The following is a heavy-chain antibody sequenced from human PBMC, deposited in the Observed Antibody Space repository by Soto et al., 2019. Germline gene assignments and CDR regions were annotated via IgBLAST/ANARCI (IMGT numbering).Heavy chain of an antibody. CDR1: GGSISSYY. J-gene: IGHJ5*02. Sequence: SETLSLTCTVSGGSISSYYWSWIRQPPGKGLEWIGYIYYSGSTNYNPSLKSRVTISVETSKNQFSLKLSSVTAADTAVYYCARAPDYGDYLNWFDPWGQGTLVTVSS. CDR3: ARAPDYGDYLNWFDP. CDR2: IYYSGST. V-gene: IGHV4-59*01. D-gene: IGHD4-17*01.